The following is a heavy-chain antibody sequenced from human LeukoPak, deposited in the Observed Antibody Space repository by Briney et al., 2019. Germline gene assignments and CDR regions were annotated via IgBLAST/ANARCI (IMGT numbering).Heavy chain of an antibody. CDR2: MNPYSGNT. V-gene: IGHV1-8*02. J-gene: IGHJ5*02. CDR3: ARAVTTIAPNWFDP. CDR1: GYTFTSYD. Sequence: GASVKVSCKASGYTFTSYDNNWVRHGPGQGLELMGLMNPYSGNTGYAQQFQGRVTMTRNTSISTAYMELSSLRSEDTAVYYCARAVTTIAPNWFDPWGQGTLVTVSS. D-gene: IGHD4-11*01.